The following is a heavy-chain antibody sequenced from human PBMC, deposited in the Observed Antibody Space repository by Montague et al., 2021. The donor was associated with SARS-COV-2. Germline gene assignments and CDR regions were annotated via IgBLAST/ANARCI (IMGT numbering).Heavy chain of an antibody. CDR2: IDQGGVT. V-gene: IGHV4-34*01. J-gene: IGHJ6*02. CDR3: ARGQRQAFSVFGVLAGGPGAKCYGLDA. CDR1: GGSFTNYY. D-gene: IGHD3-3*01. Sequence: SETLSLTCAVYGGSFTNYYWSWIRQAPGKGLEWIGEIDQGGVTNYSPSLRSRLILSVDTSKNQFSLKLTSVTAADTAVYFCARGQRQAFSVFGVLAGGPGAKCYGLDAWGLGTMVTVS.